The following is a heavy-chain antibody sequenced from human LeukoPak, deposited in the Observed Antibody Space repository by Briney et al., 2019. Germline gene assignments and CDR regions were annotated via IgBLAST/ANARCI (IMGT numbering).Heavy chain of an antibody. CDR2: IRHDGSEK. J-gene: IGHJ4*02. V-gene: IGHV3-7*01. Sequence: GGSLRLSCAASGFSFSNYLMAWVRQAPGKGLEWVANIRHDGSEKSYLGSVRGRFTISRDNAKNSLYLQMNSLRAEDTAVYYCARGVQPGAIDWSLDYWGQGTLVTVSS. D-gene: IGHD1-1*01. CDR3: ARGVQPGAIDWSLDY. CDR1: GFSFSNYL.